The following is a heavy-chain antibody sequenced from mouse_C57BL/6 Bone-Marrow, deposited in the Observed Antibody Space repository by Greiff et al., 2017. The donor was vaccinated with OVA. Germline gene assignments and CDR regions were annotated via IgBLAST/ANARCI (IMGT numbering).Heavy chain of an antibody. CDR3: AKNYYGSIYYFDY. CDR2: IWRGGST. V-gene: IGHV2-5*01. D-gene: IGHD1-1*01. J-gene: IGHJ2*01. CDR1: GFSLTSYG. Sequence: VHLVESGPGLVQPSQSLSITCTVSGFSLTSYGVHWVRQSPGKGLEWLGVIWRGGSTDYNAACITRPSITKDNSKSQVFFKMNSLQADDTSIYYCAKNYYGSIYYFDYWGQGTTLTVSS.